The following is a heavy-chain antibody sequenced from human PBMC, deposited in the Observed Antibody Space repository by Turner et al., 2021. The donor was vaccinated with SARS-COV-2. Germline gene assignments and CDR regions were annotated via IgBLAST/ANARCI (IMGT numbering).Heavy chain of an antibody. D-gene: IGHD6-13*01. CDR1: GFTFSTYG. Sequence: QVQLVESGGGVVQPGRSLRLSCAASGFTFSTYGMHWVRQAPGKGLEWVAVISYDGSNKYYADSVRGRFTISRDNSKNTLYLQMNSLRAEDTAVYYCATIAAAGPDFYYYYGMDVWGQGTTVTVSS. J-gene: IGHJ6*02. CDR3: ATIAAAGPDFYYYYGMDV. V-gene: IGHV3-30*03. CDR2: ISYDGSNK.